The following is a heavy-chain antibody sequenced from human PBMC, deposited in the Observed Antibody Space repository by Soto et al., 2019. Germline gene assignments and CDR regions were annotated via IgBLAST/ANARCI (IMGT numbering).Heavy chain of an antibody. Sequence: EVQLLESGGDLVQPGGSLRLSCAASGFTFTNYAMTWVRQAPGKGLEWVSTMSGGGSITYYADSLKGRFTIARDNSKHTLYLQINSLRAEDTAVYDCAKTSRGGYSSSWYYFDYWGQGTLVTVSS. CDR2: MSGGGSIT. CDR1: GFTFTNYA. CDR3: AKTSRGGYSSSWYYFDY. V-gene: IGHV3-23*01. D-gene: IGHD6-13*01. J-gene: IGHJ4*02.